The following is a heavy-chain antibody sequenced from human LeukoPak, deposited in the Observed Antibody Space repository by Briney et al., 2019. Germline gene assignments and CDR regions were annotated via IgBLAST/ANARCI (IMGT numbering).Heavy chain of an antibody. J-gene: IGHJ5*02. V-gene: IGHV1-46*01. D-gene: IGHD1-26*01. CDR3: ARDNSRREGGTTFWWFDP. CDR2: IDPSGGGT. CDR1: GYTFTRNY. Sequence: ASVTVSCKASGYTFTRNYINWLRQAPGQGLEWTGMIDPSGGGTAYAQKFQDRVTMTRDTSTSTAYMELSSLRSEGTAVYFCARDNSRREGGTTFWWFDPWGQGTLVTVSS.